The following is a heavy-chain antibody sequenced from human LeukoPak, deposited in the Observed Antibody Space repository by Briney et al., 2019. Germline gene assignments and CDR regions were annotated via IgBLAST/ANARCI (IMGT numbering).Heavy chain of an antibody. V-gene: IGHV3-30*04. CDR1: GGTFSSYA. J-gene: IGHJ3*02. CDR2: ISDDGSNK. CDR3: ARVDDLDAFDM. Sequence: SCKASGGTFSSYAMHWVRQAPGKGLEWVAVISDDGSNKYYADSVKGRFTISRDNSKNTLYLQMNSLRAEDTAVYYCARVDDLDAFDMWGQGTMVTVSS. D-gene: IGHD2-2*03.